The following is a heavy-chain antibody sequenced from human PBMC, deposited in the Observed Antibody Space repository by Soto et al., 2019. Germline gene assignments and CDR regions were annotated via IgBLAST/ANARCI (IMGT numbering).Heavy chain of an antibody. V-gene: IGHV3-23*01. Sequence: EVQLFESGGGLVQPGGSLRLSCAASGFTFGRYAMTWVRQAPGKGLEWVSGINGNGGDTYYADSVKGRFTISRDNPKNTVYLQMNSLRVEDTAVYYCAKIYGFWSRHHDSFDVWGQGTLVIVSS. J-gene: IGHJ3*01. CDR3: AKIYGFWSRHHDSFDV. CDR2: INGNGGDT. D-gene: IGHD3-3*01. CDR1: GFTFGRYA.